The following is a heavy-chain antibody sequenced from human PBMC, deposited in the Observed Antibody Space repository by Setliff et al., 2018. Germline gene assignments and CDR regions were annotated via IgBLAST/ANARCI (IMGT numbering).Heavy chain of an antibody. J-gene: IGHJ6*02. V-gene: IGHV3-11*04. CDR2: ISSSGSTI. D-gene: IGHD5-18*01. CDR1: GFTFSDYY. Sequence: GGSLSLSCAASGFTFSDYYMSWIRQAPGKGLEWVSYISSSGSTIYYADSVKGRFTISRDNAKNSLYLQMNSLRAEDTAVYYCARGDRWGYSYGPYYYGMDVWGQGTTVTVS. CDR3: ARGDRWGYSYGPYYYGMDV.